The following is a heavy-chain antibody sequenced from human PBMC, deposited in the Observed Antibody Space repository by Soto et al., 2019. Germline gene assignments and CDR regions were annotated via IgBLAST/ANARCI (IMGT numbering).Heavy chain of an antibody. D-gene: IGHD6-19*01. CDR1: GFTFSSYG. CDR2: ISYDGSNK. Sequence: QVQLVESGGGVVQPGRSLRLSCAASGFTFSSYGMHWIRLAPGKGLEWVAVISYDGSNKYYADSVKGRFTISRDNSKNTLYLQMNSLRAEDTAVYYCAKDGGSSGWYGNYYYYGMDVWGQGTTVTVSS. J-gene: IGHJ6*02. V-gene: IGHV3-30*18. CDR3: AKDGGSSGWYGNYYYYGMDV.